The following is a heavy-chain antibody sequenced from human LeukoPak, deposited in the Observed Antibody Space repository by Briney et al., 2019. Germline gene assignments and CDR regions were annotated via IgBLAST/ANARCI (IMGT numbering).Heavy chain of an antibody. CDR3: VRDRGTYRPIDY. J-gene: IGHJ4*02. V-gene: IGHV3-30*03. CDR2: ISYDGSNK. CDR1: GFTFSSYG. Sequence: GGSLRLSCAASGFTFSSYGMHWVRQAPGKGLEWVAVISYDGSNKYYADSVKGRFTISRDNSKNTLYLQMNSLRAEDTAIYYCVRDRGTYRPIDYWGQGTLVTVSS. D-gene: IGHD1-26*01.